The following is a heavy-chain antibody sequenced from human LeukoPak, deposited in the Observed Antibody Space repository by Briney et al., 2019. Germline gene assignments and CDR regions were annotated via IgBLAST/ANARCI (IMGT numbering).Heavy chain of an antibody. D-gene: IGHD6-19*01. CDR1: GGSISSYY. J-gene: IGHJ4*02. CDR2: IYYSGST. Sequence: SETLSLTCTVSGGSISSYYWSWIRQPPGKGLEWIGYIYYSGSTNYNPSLKSRVTISVDTSKNQFSLKLSSVTAADTAVYYCARHPPMAVVSFDYWGQGTLVTVSS. V-gene: IGHV4-59*08. CDR3: ARHPPMAVVSFDY.